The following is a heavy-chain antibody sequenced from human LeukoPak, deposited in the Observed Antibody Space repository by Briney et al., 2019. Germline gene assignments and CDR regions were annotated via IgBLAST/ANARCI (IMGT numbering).Heavy chain of an antibody. CDR1: GGTFSSYA. CDR3: ARGGIWFGELFDAFDI. Sequence: ASVKVSCKASGGTFSSYAISWVRQAPGQGLEWMGWINPNSGGTNYAQKFQGRVTMTRDTSISTAYMELSRLRSDDTAVYYCARGGIWFGELFDAFDIWGQGTMVTVSS. V-gene: IGHV1-2*02. CDR2: INPNSGGT. D-gene: IGHD3-10*01. J-gene: IGHJ3*02.